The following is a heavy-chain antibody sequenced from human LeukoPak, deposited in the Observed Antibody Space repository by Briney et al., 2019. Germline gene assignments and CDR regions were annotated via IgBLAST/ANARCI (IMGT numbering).Heavy chain of an antibody. J-gene: IGHJ5*02. V-gene: IGHV1-2*06. CDR3: ARDLDDYVWGSYRSNWFDP. CDR1: GYTFTGYY. D-gene: IGHD3-16*02. CDR2: INPNSGGT. Sequence: ASVKVSCKASGYTFTGYYMHWVRQAPGQGLEWMGRINPNSGGTNYAQKFRGRVTMTRDTSISTAYMELSRLRSDDTAVYYCARDLDDYVWGSYRSNWFDPWGQGTLVTVSS.